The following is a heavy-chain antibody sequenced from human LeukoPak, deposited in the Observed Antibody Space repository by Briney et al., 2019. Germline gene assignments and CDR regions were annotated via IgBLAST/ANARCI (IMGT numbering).Heavy chain of an antibody. CDR1: GFTFSGSD. D-gene: IGHD2-21*01. CDR3: TRPLPGTCGGKCYLLFDS. Sequence: GGSLRLSCAAPGFTFSGSDIHSVRQASGKGLEWVGRIRTKAKSYATAYAASVRGRFTISRDDSKNTAFLQMNSLKTEDTAVYYCTRPLPGTCGGKCYLLFDSWGQGTLVTVSS. J-gene: IGHJ4*02. CDR2: IRTKAKSYAT. V-gene: IGHV3-73*01.